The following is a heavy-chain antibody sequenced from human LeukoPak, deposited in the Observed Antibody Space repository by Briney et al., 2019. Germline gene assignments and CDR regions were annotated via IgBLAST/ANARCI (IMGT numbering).Heavy chain of an antibody. J-gene: IGHJ6*03. D-gene: IGHD6-6*01. CDR2: ISGSGGST. V-gene: IGHV3-23*01. CDR1: GFTFSSYA. Sequence: GGSLRLSCAASGFTFSSYAMSWVRQAPGKGLEWVSAISGSGGSTYYADSVKGRFTITRDNFKNTLYLQMNSLRAEDTAVYYCAKGRRAARASYYYYYMDVWGKGTTVTVSS. CDR3: AKGRRAARASYYYYYMDV.